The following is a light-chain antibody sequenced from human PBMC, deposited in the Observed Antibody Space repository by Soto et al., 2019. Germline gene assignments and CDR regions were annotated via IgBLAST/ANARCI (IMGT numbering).Light chain of an antibody. V-gene: IGKV3-20*01. CDR1: QSVNSNY. CDR3: QQYGGSPWT. Sequence: EIVLTQSPGTLSLSPGERATLSCRSSQSVNSNYLAWYQQKPGQASRLLIYAASSRAAGFPDRFSGSGSETDFTLTISRLEPEDFAVYYCQQYGGSPWTFGQGTKVDIK. CDR2: AAS. J-gene: IGKJ1*01.